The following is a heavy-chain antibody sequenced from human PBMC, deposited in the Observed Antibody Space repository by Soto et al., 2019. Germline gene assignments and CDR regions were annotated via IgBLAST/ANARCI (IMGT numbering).Heavy chain of an antibody. CDR3: ARDKVFGVVINMDV. CDR1: GFTFSSYS. Sequence: VQLVESGGGLVKPGGSLRLSCAASGFTFSSYSMNWVRQAPGKGLEWVSSISSSSSYIYYADSVKGRFTISRDNAKNSLYLQMNSLRAEDTAVYYCARDKVFGVVINMDVWGKGTTVTVSS. D-gene: IGHD3-3*01. J-gene: IGHJ6*03. CDR2: ISSSSSYI. V-gene: IGHV3-21*01.